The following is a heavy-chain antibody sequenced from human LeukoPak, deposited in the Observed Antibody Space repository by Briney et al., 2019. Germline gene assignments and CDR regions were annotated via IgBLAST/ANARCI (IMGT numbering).Heavy chain of an antibody. V-gene: IGHV4-59*01. Sequence: SETLTLTCTVSGGSISRYYWSWIRQPPGKGLEWIGYIYYSGSTNYNPSLKSRVTMSVDTSKNQFSLKLSSVTAADTAVYYCARVFMGIDYWGQGTLVTVSS. D-gene: IGHD7-27*01. CDR2: IYYSGST. CDR1: GGSISRYY. J-gene: IGHJ4*02. CDR3: ARVFMGIDY.